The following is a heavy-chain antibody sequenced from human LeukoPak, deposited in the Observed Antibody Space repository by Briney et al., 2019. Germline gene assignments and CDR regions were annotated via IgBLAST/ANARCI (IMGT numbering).Heavy chain of an antibody. CDR1: GFTFSSYG. D-gene: IGHD3-10*01. J-gene: IGHJ3*01. CDR3: AKGNRAGESGL. Sequence: PGRSLRLSCAASGFTFSSYGMHWVRQAPGKGLEWVAVISYDGSNKYYADSVKGRFTISRDNSKNTLYLQMNSLRAEDTAVYYCAKGNRAGESGLWGQGTMVTVSP. CDR2: ISYDGSNK. V-gene: IGHV3-30*18.